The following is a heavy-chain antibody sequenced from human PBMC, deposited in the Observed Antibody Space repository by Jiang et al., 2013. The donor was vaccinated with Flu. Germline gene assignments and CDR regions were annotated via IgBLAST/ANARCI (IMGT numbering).Heavy chain of an antibody. Sequence: MGIINPSGGSTSYAQKFQGRVTMTRDTSTSTVYMELSSLRSEDTAVYYCARRMVRGVIPWYFDLWGRGTLVTVSS. CDR3: ARRMVRGVIPWYFDL. D-gene: IGHD3-10*01. J-gene: IGHJ2*01. CDR2: INPSGGST. V-gene: IGHV1-46*01.